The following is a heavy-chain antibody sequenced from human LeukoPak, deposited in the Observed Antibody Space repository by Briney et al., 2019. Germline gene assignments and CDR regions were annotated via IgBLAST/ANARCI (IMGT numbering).Heavy chain of an antibody. D-gene: IGHD6-13*01. CDR2: IYSGGST. V-gene: IGHV3-66*01. Sequence: GGSLRLSCAASGFTFSSYAMSWVRQAPGKGLEWVSVIYSGGSTYYADSVKGRFTISRDNSKNTLYLQMNSLRAEDTAVYYCARDLPRYSSSWIDAFDIWGQGTMVTVSS. J-gene: IGHJ3*02. CDR3: ARDLPRYSSSWIDAFDI. CDR1: GFTFSSYA.